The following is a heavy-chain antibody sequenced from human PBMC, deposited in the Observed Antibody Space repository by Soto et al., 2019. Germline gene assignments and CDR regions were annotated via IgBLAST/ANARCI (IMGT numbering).Heavy chain of an antibody. D-gene: IGHD6-19*01. Sequence: PGGSLRLSCAASGFTFSSYAMSWVRRAPGKGLEWVSTISGSGTDKYYADSVKGRFTISKDNSENTLYLQMNRLRGEDTAIYYCAKAESSYASGWYAYWGQGTLVTVSS. CDR1: GFTFSSYA. CDR3: AKAESSYASGWYAY. J-gene: IGHJ4*02. CDR2: ISGSGTDK. V-gene: IGHV3-23*01.